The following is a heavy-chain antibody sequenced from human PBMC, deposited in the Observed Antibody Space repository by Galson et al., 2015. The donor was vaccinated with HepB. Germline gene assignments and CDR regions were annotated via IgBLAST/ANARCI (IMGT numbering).Heavy chain of an antibody. D-gene: IGHD3-3*01. V-gene: IGHV4-59*12. J-gene: IGHJ6*02. CDR2: IYHSGST. Sequence: ETLSLTCTVSGGPISIYYWSWIRQPPGKGREWIGEIYHSGSTNYNPSLKSRVTISVDKSKNQFSLKLSSVTAADTAVYYCARDQYDFWSGSDYYYYYGMDVWGQGTTVTVSS. CDR1: GGPISIYY. CDR3: ARDQYDFWSGSDYYYYYGMDV.